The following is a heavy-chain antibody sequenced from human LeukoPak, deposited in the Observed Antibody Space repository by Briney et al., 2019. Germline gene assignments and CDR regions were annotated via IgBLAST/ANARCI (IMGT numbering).Heavy chain of an antibody. V-gene: IGHV4-34*01. CDR3: ARAYSSSWYYDAFDI. D-gene: IGHD6-13*01. CDR2: INHSGST. J-gene: IGHJ3*02. Sequence: SETLFLTCAVYGESFSGYYWSWIRQPPGRGLEWIGEINHSGSTNYNPSLKSRVTISVDTSKNQFSLKLSSVTAADTAVYYCARAYSSSWYYDAFDIWGQGTMVTVSS. CDR1: GESFSGYY.